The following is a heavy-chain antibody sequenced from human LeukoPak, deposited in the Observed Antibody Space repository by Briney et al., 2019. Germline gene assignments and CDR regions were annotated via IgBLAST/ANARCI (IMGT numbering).Heavy chain of an antibody. CDR3: AKSRRPIVVRGVMGMDV. Sequence: GRSLRLSCAASGFTFSSYGMHWVRQAPGKGLEWVAVISYDGSNKYYADSVKGRSTISRDNSKNTLYLQMNSLRAEDTAVYYCAKSRRPIVVRGVMGMDVWGQGTTVTVSS. CDR2: ISYDGSNK. CDR1: GFTFSSYG. J-gene: IGHJ6*02. D-gene: IGHD3-10*01. V-gene: IGHV3-30*18.